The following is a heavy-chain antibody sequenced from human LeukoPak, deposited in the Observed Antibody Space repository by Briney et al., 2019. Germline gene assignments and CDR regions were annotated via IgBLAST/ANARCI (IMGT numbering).Heavy chain of an antibody. CDR3: TGSSRSTRYYFDY. Sequence: PSETLSLTCAVHGGSFSDYYWRWIRQPPGKGLECNGEIFHRGDPNYNPSLKSRVTISVATSENQFSLNLSSVAATDSAVYFCTGSSRSTRYYFDYWGQGILVTVSS. D-gene: IGHD6-6*01. CDR1: GGSFSDYY. CDR2: IFHRGDP. V-gene: IGHV4-34*12. J-gene: IGHJ4*02.